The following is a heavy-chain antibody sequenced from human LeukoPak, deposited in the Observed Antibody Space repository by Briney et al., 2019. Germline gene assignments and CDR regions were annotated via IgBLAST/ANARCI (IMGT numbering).Heavy chain of an antibody. CDR1: GYTFTGYY. Sequence: GASVKVSCKASGYTFTGYYMHWVRQAPGQGLEWMGWINPNSGGTNYAQKFQGRVTMTRDTSISTAYMELSGLRSEDTAVYYCARDVRYYDSSGYYLDYWGQGTLVTVSS. CDR2: INPNSGGT. V-gene: IGHV1-2*02. D-gene: IGHD3-22*01. CDR3: ARDVRYYDSSGYYLDY. J-gene: IGHJ4*02.